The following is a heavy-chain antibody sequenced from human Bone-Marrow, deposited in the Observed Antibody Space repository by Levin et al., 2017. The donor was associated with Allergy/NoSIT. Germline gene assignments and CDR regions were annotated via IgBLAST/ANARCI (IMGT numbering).Heavy chain of an antibody. D-gene: IGHD3-3*01. J-gene: IGHJ4*02. V-gene: IGHV3-9*01. CDR1: GFTFEDSA. Sequence: SLKISCEGSGFTFEDSAMHWVRQAPGKGLEWVSGITWDSRSLTYAGSVKGRFTITRDNAKNSLYLEMNSLRPEDTAVYYCAKLSGVGDNFDMSGYALFDYWGQGTLVTVSS. CDR2: ITWDSRSL. CDR3: AKLSGVGDNFDMSGYALFDY.